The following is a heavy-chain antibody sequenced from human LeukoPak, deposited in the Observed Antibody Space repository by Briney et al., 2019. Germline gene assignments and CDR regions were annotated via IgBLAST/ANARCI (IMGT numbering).Heavy chain of an antibody. CDR2: ISSGGRTI. CDR3: ARETSSYGYFDY. Sequence: GGSLRLSXAASGFTFNSYEMNWVSQAPGKGLEWVSYISSGGRTIYYADSVKGRFTISRDNAKNTLYLQMNSLRAEDTALYCCARETSSYGYFDYWGQGTLVTVSS. D-gene: IGHD5-18*01. CDR1: GFTFNSYE. J-gene: IGHJ4*02. V-gene: IGHV3-48*03.